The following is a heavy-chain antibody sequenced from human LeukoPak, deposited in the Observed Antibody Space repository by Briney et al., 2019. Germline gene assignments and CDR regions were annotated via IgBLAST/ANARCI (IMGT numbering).Heavy chain of an antibody. CDR3: ARDLTVNTFDN. J-gene: IGHJ4*02. CDR1: GYSISSGYY. V-gene: IGHV4-38-2*02. D-gene: IGHD4-11*01. Sequence: PSETLSLTCTVSGYSISSGYYWGWIRQPPGKGLEWIGSIDHSGGTYYNPSLKSRGTISVDSSKNQFSLKLSSVTAADTAVYFCARDLTVNTFDNWGQGTLVTVSS. CDR2: IDHSGGT.